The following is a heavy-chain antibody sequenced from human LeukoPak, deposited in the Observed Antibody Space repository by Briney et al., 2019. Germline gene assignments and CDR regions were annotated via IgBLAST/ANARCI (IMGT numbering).Heavy chain of an antibody. CDR2: INHSGST. CDR3: ARVRSYDSSAYYPNWFDP. V-gene: IGHV4-34*01. CDR1: GGPFSGYY. D-gene: IGHD3-22*01. Sequence: SETLSLTCAVYGGPFSGYYWSWIRQPPGKGLEWIGEINHSGSTNYNPSLKSRVTISVDTSKNQFSLKLSSVTAADTAVYYCARVRSYDSSAYYPNWFDPWGQGTLVTVSS. J-gene: IGHJ5*02.